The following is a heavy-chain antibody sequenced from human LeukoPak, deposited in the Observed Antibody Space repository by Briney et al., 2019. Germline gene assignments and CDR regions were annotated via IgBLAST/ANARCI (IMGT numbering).Heavy chain of an antibody. J-gene: IGHJ4*02. V-gene: IGHV3-48*01. Sequence: GGSLRLSCAASGFTFRTYSMNWVRQARGKGREWVAYISNSGSTVKYGDSVKGRFTISRDNAKKSLYLQMNSLRAEDTALYYCAKGTMVTTYNWDYWGQGTLVTVSS. D-gene: IGHD4-17*01. CDR1: GFTFRTYS. CDR3: AKGTMVTTYNWDY. CDR2: ISNSGSTV.